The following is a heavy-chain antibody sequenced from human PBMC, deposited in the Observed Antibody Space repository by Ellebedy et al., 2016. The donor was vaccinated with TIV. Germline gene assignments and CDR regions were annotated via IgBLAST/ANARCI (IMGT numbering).Heavy chain of an antibody. Sequence: GGSLRLSCAASGFTFDDYAMHWVRQAPGKGLEWVSGISGSGGSTYYADSVKGRFTISRDNSKNTLYLQMNSLRAEDTAVYYCAKGGNSYGGVGVWGQGTTVTVS. V-gene: IGHV3-23*01. CDR2: ISGSGGST. J-gene: IGHJ6*02. CDR1: GFTFDDYA. D-gene: IGHD5-18*01. CDR3: AKGGNSYGGVGV.